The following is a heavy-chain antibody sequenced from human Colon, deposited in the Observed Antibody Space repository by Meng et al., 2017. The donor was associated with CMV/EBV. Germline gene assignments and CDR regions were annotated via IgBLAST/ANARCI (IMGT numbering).Heavy chain of an antibody. V-gene: IGHV1-18*01. D-gene: IGHD3-3*01. CDR3: ARDLRFLEWTGEYYFDY. J-gene: IGHJ4*02. CDR2: ISAYNGNT. CDR1: YTFTSYG. Sequence: YTFTSYGISWVRQAPGQGLEWMGWISAYNGNTNYAQKLQGRVTMTTDTSTSTAYMELRSLRSDDTAVYYCARDLRFLEWTGEYYFDYWGQGTLVTVSS.